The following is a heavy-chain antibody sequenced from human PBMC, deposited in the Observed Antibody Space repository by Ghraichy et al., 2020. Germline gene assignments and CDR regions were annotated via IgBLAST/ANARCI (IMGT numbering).Heavy chain of an antibody. CDR2: IYYSEST. D-gene: IGHD6-19*01. V-gene: IGHV4-59*08. J-gene: IGHJ2*01. CDR1: GGSISSYY. Sequence: SETLSLTCTVSGGSISSYYWSWIRQPPGKGLEWIGYIYYSESTNYNPSLKSRVTISVDTSKNQFSLKLSSVTAADTAVYYCARRSGSGRTGYYWYFDLWGRGTLVTVSS. CDR3: ARRSGSGRTGYYWYFDL.